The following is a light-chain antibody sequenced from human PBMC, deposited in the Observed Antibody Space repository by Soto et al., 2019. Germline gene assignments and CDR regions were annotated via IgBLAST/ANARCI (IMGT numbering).Light chain of an antibody. CDR1: SGSIASNY. J-gene: IGLJ2*01. CDR3: QSYERKGVV. Sequence: LTQPHSVSESPGKTVTISCTRSSGSIASNYVQWYQQRPGSAPTTVIYEDNQRPSGVPDRFSGSIDSSSNSASLTISGLKTEDEADYDCQSYERKGVVFGGGTKLTVL. V-gene: IGLV6-57*04. CDR2: EDN.